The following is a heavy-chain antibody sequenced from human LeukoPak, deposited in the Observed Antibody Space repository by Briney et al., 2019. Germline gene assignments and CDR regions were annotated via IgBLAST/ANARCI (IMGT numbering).Heavy chain of an antibody. CDR2: INPNSGGT. D-gene: IGHD3-10*01. J-gene: IGHJ4*02. Sequence: ASVKVSCKASGYTFTGYYMHWVRQAPEQGLEWMGWINPNSGGTNYAQKFQGRVTMTRDTSISTAYMELSGLRSDDTAVYYCAREPLWFGELQWGQGTLVTVSS. CDR3: AREPLWFGELQ. CDR1: GYTFTGYY. V-gene: IGHV1-2*02.